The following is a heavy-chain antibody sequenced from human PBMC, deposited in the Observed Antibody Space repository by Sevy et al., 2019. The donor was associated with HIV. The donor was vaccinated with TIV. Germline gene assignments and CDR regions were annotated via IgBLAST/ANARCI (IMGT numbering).Heavy chain of an antibody. CDR3: AHLRRGSSSSDAFDI. J-gene: IGHJ3*02. CDR1: GFTFSSYA. V-gene: IGHV3-23*01. D-gene: IGHD6-6*01. Sequence: GGSLRLSCAASGFTFSSYAMSWVRQAPGKGLEWVSAISGSGGSTYYADSVKGRFTISRDNSKTALYLQMNSLRAEDTAVYYGAHLRRGSSSSDAFDIWGQGTMVTVSS. CDR2: ISGSGGST.